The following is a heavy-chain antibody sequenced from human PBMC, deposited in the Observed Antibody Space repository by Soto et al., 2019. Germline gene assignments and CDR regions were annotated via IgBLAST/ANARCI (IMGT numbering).Heavy chain of an antibody. CDR1: CGSINSYY. D-gene: IGHD6-19*01. Sequence: PSATLCLTCTVSCGSINSYYWIWVRHPPGKGLEWIGYIYYSGSTNYNPSLKSRVTISVDTSKNQLSLKLSSVTAADTAVYYCARATLDSSGWSHFDYWGQGTLVTVSS. CDR3: ARATLDSSGWSHFDY. CDR2: IYYSGST. V-gene: IGHV4-59*01. J-gene: IGHJ4*02.